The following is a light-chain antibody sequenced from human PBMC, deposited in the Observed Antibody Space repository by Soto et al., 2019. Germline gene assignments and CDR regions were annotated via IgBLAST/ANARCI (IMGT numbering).Light chain of an antibody. Sequence: QSVLTQPPSVSAAPGQMLTISCSGSSSNIENNYVSWYRQLPGTAPKLLIYDNTKRPSGIPDRFSGSKSGTSATLGITGLQTGDEADYYCGAWDSSLSAVIFGGGTKLTVL. CDR2: DNT. CDR1: SSNIENNY. V-gene: IGLV1-51*01. CDR3: GAWDSSLSAVI. J-gene: IGLJ2*01.